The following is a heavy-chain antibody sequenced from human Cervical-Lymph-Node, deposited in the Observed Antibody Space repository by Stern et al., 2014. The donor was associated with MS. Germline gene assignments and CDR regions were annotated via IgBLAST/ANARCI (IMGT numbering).Heavy chain of an antibody. CDR1: GFTFNNYA. CDR2: VSYDGNNK. V-gene: IGHV3-30-3*01. CDR3: AREVYQLREPRFDT. D-gene: IGHD2-2*01. J-gene: IGHJ4*02. Sequence: VQLVESGGGVVQPGGSLRLSWAASGFTFNNYAMPWVRQAPGKGLEWGSIVSYDGNNKFYADSVKGRFTVSRDNSQNTLSLQMNSLRGDDTAIYYCAREVYQLREPRFDTWGQGTLVTVSS.